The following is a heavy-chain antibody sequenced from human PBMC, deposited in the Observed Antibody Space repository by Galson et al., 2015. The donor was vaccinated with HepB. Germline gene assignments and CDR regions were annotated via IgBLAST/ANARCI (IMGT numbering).Heavy chain of an antibody. CDR1: GGSISSGGYS. J-gene: IGHJ4*02. Sequence: TLSLTCAVSGGSISSGGYSWSWIRQPPGKGLEWIGYIYHSGSTYYNPSLKSRVTISVDRSKNQFSLKLSSVTAADTAVYYCARVVEEIATRIAYYFDYCGQGTLVTVSS. V-gene: IGHV4-30-2*01. D-gene: IGHD5-24*01. CDR3: ARVVEEIATRIAYYFDY. CDR2: IYHSGST.